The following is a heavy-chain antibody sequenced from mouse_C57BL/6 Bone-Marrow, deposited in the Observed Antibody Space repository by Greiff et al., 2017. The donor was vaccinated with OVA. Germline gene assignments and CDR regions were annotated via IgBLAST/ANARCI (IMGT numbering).Heavy chain of an antibody. Sequence: QVQLQQSGPELVKPGASVKMSCKASGYTFTSSWITWVKQRPGPGLEWIGDIYPGSGSTNYNEKFTSKATLTVDTSSSTAYMQLSSLTSEDSAVDYCARWGYGNSYGDYGGQGTTVTVSS. CDR1: GYTFTSSW. CDR3: ARWGYGNSYGDY. CDR2: IYPGSGST. J-gene: IGHJ2*01. V-gene: IGHV1-55*01. D-gene: IGHD1-1*01.